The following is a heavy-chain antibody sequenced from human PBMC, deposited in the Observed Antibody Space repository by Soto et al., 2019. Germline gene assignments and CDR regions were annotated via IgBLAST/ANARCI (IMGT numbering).Heavy chain of an antibody. J-gene: IGHJ6*03. Sequence: EVQLAESGGGLAQPGGSLRLSCAASGFTLSGYAMDWVRQAPGKGLEYVSGIRSNGVGTYYANSVQGRFTISSDNSKNTVYLQMGSLRPEDTAVYYCARRAHPDFYYMDVWGKGTTVTVSS. V-gene: IGHV3-64*01. CDR2: IRSNGVGT. CDR1: GFTLSGYA. CDR3: ARRAHPDFYYMDV.